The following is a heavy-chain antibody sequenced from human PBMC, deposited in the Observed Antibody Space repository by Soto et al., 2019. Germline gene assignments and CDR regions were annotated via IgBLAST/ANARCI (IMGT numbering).Heavy chain of an antibody. D-gene: IGHD2-2*01. Sequence: EVQLLESGGGLVQPGGSLRLSCVVSGFTFCSYAMSWVRQAPEKGPEWVAILGGNGFTTYYADSVKGRFTISGDKSKSTLVLQMNSLRADDTGVYYCAKALRPSLNFFYYMDVWGRGTAVTVSS. CDR2: LGGNGFTT. CDR3: AKALRPSLNFFYYMDV. V-gene: IGHV3-23*01. J-gene: IGHJ6*03. CDR1: GFTFCSYA.